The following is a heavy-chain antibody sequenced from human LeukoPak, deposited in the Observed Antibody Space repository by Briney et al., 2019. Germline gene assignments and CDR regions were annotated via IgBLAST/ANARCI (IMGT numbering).Heavy chain of an antibody. CDR3: EAYGSV. J-gene: IGHJ4*02. V-gene: IGHV3-33*03. Sequence: GGSLRLSCAASGFTFSNYAMHWVRQAPGKGLEWVAVIWFDGSKKYYADSVKGRFTMSRDNAQNSLYLQMNNLRAADTAIYYCEAYGSVWGQGTLVIVSS. D-gene: IGHD3-10*01. CDR1: GFTFSNYA. CDR2: IWFDGSKK.